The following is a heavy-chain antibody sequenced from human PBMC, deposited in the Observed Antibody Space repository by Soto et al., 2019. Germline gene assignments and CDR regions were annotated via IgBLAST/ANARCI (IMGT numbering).Heavy chain of an antibody. Sequence: QVQFLQSGAEVKKPGASVKVSCKTSGYIFTNYPIHWVRQAPGRGVEWVAWINTGNGTTRYSPRLQGRVSLRTDTSASTVYMELTSLRFEDTALYYCASNAFDYWGQDTLVAVSP. CDR1: GYIFTNYP. J-gene: IGHJ4*02. CDR2: INTGNGTT. V-gene: IGHV1-3*04. CDR3: ASNAFDY.